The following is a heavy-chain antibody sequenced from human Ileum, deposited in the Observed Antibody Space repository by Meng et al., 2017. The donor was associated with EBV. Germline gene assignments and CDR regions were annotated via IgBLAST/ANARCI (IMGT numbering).Heavy chain of an antibody. D-gene: IGHD3-10*01. V-gene: IGHV4-34*01. J-gene: IGHJ4*02. CDR2: INHSGST. CDR3: ARGNKVSDRGFDY. CDR1: GGSFSGYY. Sequence: QGQLQAWGAGMLKPSETPSLTCAVYGGSFSGYYWSWIRQPPGKGLEWIGEINHSGSTNYNPSLKSRVTISVDTSKNQFSLKLSSVTAADTAVYYCARGNKVSDRGFDYWGQGTLVTVSS.